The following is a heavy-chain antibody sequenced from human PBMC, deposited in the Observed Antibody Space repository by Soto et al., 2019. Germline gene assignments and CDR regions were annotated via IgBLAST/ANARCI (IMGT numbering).Heavy chain of an antibody. V-gene: IGHV3-74*01. J-gene: IGHJ6*03. Sequence: EVQLVESGGGLVQPGGSLRLSCAASGFTFSNYWMYWVRQAPGKGLVWVSRINSDGSVSSYADSVKGRLTISRDNVKNTLYLQMDSLRAEDTAVYYCARGDCVGGTCYSLAGSFYYYVDVWGKGTTVTVFS. CDR2: INSDGSVS. CDR3: ARGDCVGGTCYSLAGSFYYYVDV. D-gene: IGHD2-15*01. CDR1: GFTFSNYW.